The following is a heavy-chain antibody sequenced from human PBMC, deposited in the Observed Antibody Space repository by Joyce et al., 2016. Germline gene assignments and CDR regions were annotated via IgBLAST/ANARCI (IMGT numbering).Heavy chain of an antibody. D-gene: IGHD1-1*01. CDR2: FSHRVIT. CDR3: ARGAQLELFGGFWYFDL. CDR1: GGSISSSHW. V-gene: IGHV4-4*02. J-gene: IGHJ2*01. Sequence: QMQLQESGPGLVKPSGTLSLTCDVSGGSISSSHWWSWVRQPPGKGLEWIGEFSHRVITTYMPSLKRRAFISVDKAKNQFSLRLISVTAADTAVYYCARGAQLELFGGFWYFDLWGRGTLVTVSS.